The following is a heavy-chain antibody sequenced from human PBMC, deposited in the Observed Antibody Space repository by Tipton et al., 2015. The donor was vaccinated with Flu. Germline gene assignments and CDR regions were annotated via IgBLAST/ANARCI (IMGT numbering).Heavy chain of an antibody. J-gene: IGHJ4*02. D-gene: IGHD6-19*01. V-gene: IGHV4-38-2*01. CDR2: IYHSGST. Sequence: LSLTCAVSGYSISSGYYWGWIRQPPGKGLEWIGSIYHSGSTYYNPSLKSRVTISVDTSKNQFSLKLSSVTAADTAVYYCARVLVAGTGPLFDYWGQGTLVIVSS. CDR1: GYSISSGYY. CDR3: ARVLVAGTGPLFDY.